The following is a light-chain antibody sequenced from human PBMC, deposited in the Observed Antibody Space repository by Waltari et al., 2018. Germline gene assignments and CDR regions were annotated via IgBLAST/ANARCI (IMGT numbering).Light chain of an antibody. V-gene: IGKV1-33*01. J-gene: IGKJ1*01. CDR2: GAS. CDR3: QQYNSYPT. CDR1: QDISNS. Sequence: DIQMTQSPPSLSASVGDRVTITCQASQDISNSLNWYQQKPGKAPKLLINGASNLQAGVPSRFSGSGSGTEFTLTISSLQPDDFATYYCQQYNSYPTFGQGTKVEIK.